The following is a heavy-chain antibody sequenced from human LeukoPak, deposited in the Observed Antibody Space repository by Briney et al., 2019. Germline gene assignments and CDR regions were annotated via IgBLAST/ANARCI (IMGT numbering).Heavy chain of an antibody. CDR3: ARGRGVGATALDY. V-gene: IGHV3-7*04. CDR2: IKQDGSEK. CDR1: GFTFSSYW. D-gene: IGHD1-26*01. J-gene: IGHJ4*02. Sequence: GGSLRLSCAASGFTFSSYWMNWVRQAPGKGLEWVANIKQDGSEKHYVDSLKGRFIISRDNAKNSLYLQMNSLRAEDTAVYYCARGRGVGATALDYWGQGTLVTVSS.